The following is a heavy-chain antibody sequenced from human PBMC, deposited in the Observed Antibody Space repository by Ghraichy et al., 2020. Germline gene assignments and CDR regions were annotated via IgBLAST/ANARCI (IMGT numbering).Heavy chain of an antibody. CDR2: IYPGDSDT. CDR3: ARHPARNSHSYYWFDY. J-gene: IGHJ4*02. V-gene: IGHV5-51*01. D-gene: IGHD4-23*01. CDR1: GYSFTSYW. Sequence: GESLNISCKGSGYSFTSYWIGWVRQMPGKGLEWMGIIYPGDSDTRYSPSFQGQVTISADKSISTAYLQWSSLKASDTAMYYCARHPARNSHSYYWFDYWGQGTLVTVSS.